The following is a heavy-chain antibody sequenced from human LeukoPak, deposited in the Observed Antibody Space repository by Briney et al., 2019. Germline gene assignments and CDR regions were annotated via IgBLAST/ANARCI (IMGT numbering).Heavy chain of an antibody. D-gene: IGHD6-19*01. Sequence: SETLSLTCTVSGGSISSYYWSWIRQPPGKGLEWIGYIYYSGSTNYNPSLKSRVTISVDTSKNQFSLKLSSVTAADTAVYYCARGKIAVAGKPLDYWGQGTLVTVSS. V-gene: IGHV4-59*01. CDR3: ARGKIAVAGKPLDY. J-gene: IGHJ4*02. CDR2: IYYSGST. CDR1: GGSISSYY.